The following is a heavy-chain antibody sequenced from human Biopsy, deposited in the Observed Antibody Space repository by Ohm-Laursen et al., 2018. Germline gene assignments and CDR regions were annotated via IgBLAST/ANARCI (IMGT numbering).Heavy chain of an antibody. CDR1: GGTFGGSP. CDR3: AKDQLHTTSSVGAAFEI. Sequence: SSVKVSCKASGGTFGGSPITWLRQAPGQGLEWIGRGIPGVGLTTYAPRFQGRVTVTAGTSTNTVYMDLSSLRSEDTAVYYCAKDQLHTTSSVGAAFEIWGPGTLVTVS. J-gene: IGHJ3*02. V-gene: IGHV1-69*04. D-gene: IGHD1-7*01. CDR2: GIPGVGLT.